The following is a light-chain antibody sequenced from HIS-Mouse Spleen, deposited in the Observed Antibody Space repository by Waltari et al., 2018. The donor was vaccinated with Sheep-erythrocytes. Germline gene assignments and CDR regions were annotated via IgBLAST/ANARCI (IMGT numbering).Light chain of an antibody. V-gene: IGKV4-1*01. Sequence: DIVMTQSPDSLAVSLGEGATINCTPSQSVLYSSNNKNYLAWYQQKPGQPPKLLIYWASTRESGVPDRFSGSGSGTDFTLTISSLQAEDVAVYYCQQYYSTPLTFGGGTKVEIK. CDR2: WAS. J-gene: IGKJ4*01. CDR3: QQYYSTPLT. CDR1: QSVLYSSNNKNY.